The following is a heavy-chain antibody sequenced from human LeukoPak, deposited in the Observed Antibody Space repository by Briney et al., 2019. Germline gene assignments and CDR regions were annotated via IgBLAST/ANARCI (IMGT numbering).Heavy chain of an antibody. J-gene: IGHJ6*03. D-gene: IGHD5-18*01. CDR2: IRSKAYGGTT. CDR3: TRGYRYGGYMDV. Sequence: GGSLRLSCTASGITFGDYAMSWVRQAPGKGLEWVGFIRSKAYGGTTEYAASVKGRFTISRDESKSIVYLQMSSLKTEDTAVYYCTRGYRYGGYMDVWGKGTTVTVSS. V-gene: IGHV3-49*04. CDR1: GITFGDYA.